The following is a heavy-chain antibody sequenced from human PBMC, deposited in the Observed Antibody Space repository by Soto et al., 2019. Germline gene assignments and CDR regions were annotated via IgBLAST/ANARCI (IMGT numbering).Heavy chain of an antibody. CDR1: GGSVSSGTYY. J-gene: IGHJ4*02. Sequence: QVQLLESGPGLVKPSETLSLTCTVSGGSVSSGTYYWSWIRQPPGKSLEWIGYIYSTGSNNNNPSLTSRVTMSLDTFKNQFSLNLNSVTTADTAVYYCASRYCATTGCYHPCFDDWGPGTLVTVSS. V-gene: IGHV4-61*01. D-gene: IGHD2-2*01. CDR3: ASRYCATTGCYHPCFDD. CDR2: IYSTGSN.